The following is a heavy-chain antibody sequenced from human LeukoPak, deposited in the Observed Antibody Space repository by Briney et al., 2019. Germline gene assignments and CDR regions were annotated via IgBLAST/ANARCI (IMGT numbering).Heavy chain of an antibody. CDR2: IHYSGIT. CDR1: GGSITSSGYY. Sequence: PSETLSLTCTVSGGSITSSGYYWGRIRQPPGKGLEWIASIHYSGITYYNPSLKSRVTISVDTSKNQFSLKLSSVTAADTAVYYCARYGGQSEFDYWGQGTLVTVSS. CDR3: ARYGGQSEFDY. D-gene: IGHD4-23*01. J-gene: IGHJ4*02. V-gene: IGHV4-39*01.